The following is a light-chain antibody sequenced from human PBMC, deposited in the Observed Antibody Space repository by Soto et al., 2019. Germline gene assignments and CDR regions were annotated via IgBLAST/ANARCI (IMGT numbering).Light chain of an antibody. CDR1: QSISSW. Sequence: DIQMTQSPSTLSASVGDRVTITCRASQSISSWLAWYQQKPGKAPKLLIYKASSLESGVPSRFSGSGSGTEFTLTISSLQPDDLATYYCQQYNSYSPSTFGQGTKLEIK. J-gene: IGKJ2*01. CDR2: KAS. V-gene: IGKV1-5*03. CDR3: QQYNSYSPST.